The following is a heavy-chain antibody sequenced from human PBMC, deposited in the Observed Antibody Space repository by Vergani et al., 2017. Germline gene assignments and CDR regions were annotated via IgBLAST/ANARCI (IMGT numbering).Heavy chain of an antibody. CDR1: GFTSSYYG. CDR3: ATKSCGTPGCQIGYFRE. Sequence: QVHLVESGGGVVQPGRSLRLSCVVSGFTSSYYGMHWVRQAPGKGLEWVAVISYDGTQKYYADSVKGRFTIYRDNAKSTLYLQMKGMGTEDTAVYYCATKSCGTPGCQIGYFREWGQGTLVTVSS. J-gene: IGHJ1*01. V-gene: IGHV3-30*03. CDR2: ISYDGTQK. D-gene: IGHD1-1*01.